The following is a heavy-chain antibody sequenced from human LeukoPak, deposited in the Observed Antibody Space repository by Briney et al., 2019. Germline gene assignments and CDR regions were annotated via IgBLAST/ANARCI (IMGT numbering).Heavy chain of an antibody. Sequence: EWMGWINPNSGGTNYAQKFQGRVTMTRDTSISTAYMELSRLRSDDTAVYYCARISIAAEDYWGQGTLVTVSS. CDR2: INPNSGGT. D-gene: IGHD6-13*01. CDR3: ARISIAAEDY. J-gene: IGHJ4*02. V-gene: IGHV1-2*02.